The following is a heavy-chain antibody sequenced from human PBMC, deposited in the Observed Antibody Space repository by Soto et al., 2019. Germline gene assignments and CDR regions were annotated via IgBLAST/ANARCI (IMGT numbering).Heavy chain of an antibody. CDR1: GYTFTSYW. Sequence: GESLKISCKGSGYTFTSYWIGWVRQMPGEGLEWMGVIYPSDSDIRYSPSFQGKVSISADKSITTAYLQWSSLKAADTAMYYCVRSGTSSGRFSDYWGQGTLVTVSS. CDR3: VRSGTSSGRFSDY. J-gene: IGHJ4*02. V-gene: IGHV5-51*01. D-gene: IGHD2-15*01. CDR2: IYPSDSDI.